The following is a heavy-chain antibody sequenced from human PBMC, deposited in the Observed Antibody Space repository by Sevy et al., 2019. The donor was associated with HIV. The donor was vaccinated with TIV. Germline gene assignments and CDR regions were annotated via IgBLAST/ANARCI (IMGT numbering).Heavy chain of an antibody. J-gene: IGHJ4*02. Sequence: GGSLRLSCAASGFTFSSYAMHWVRQAPGKGLEWVAVISYDGSNKYYADSVKGRFTISRDNSKNTLYLQMNSLRAEDTAVYYCAREESSSWFDNWGQGTLVTVSS. D-gene: IGHD6-13*01. V-gene: IGHV3-30-3*01. CDR2: ISYDGSNK. CDR3: AREESSSWFDN. CDR1: GFTFSSYA.